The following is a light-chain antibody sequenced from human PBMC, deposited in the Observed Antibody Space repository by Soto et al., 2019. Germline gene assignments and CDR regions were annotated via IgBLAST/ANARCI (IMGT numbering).Light chain of an antibody. CDR2: RNN. CDR3: AAWDDSLSGFYV. J-gene: IGLJ1*01. V-gene: IGLV1-47*01. Sequence: QSVLTQPPSASGTPGQRVTISCSGSNSNIGSNYVHWYQHLPGTAPKLLIYRNNQRPSGVPDRFFGSQSGTSASLATSGPRYEDEADYYCAAWDDSLSGFYVFGTGTKVTVL. CDR1: NSNIGSNY.